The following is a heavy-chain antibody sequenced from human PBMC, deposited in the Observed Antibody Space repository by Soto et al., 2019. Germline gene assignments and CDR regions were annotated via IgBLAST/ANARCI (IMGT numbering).Heavy chain of an antibody. V-gene: IGHV5-10-1*01. Sequence: GESLKISCTASGYNFPGYWIGWVRQMPVKGLEWMGRIAPADSYTNYSPSFHGHVTMSVDGSTSTAYLQWGSLKASDTAMYYCVRVPIGHSDDSGYSDSWGQGTQVTVSS. J-gene: IGHJ5*01. CDR3: VRVPIGHSDDSGYSDS. CDR1: GYNFPGYW. D-gene: IGHD3-22*01. CDR2: IAPADSYT.